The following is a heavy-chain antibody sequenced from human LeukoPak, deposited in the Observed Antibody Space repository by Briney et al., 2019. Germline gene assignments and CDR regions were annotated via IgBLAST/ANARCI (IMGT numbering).Heavy chain of an antibody. CDR1: GGSFSGYY. CDR2: INHSGST. V-gene: IGHV4-34*01. Sequence: SETLSLTCAVYGGSFSGYYWSWIRQPPGKGLEWIGEINHSGSTSYNPSLKSRVTISVDTSKNQFSLKLSSVTAADTAVYYCARGESGWSPWGQGTLVTVSS. CDR3: ARGESGWSP. J-gene: IGHJ5*02. D-gene: IGHD6-19*01.